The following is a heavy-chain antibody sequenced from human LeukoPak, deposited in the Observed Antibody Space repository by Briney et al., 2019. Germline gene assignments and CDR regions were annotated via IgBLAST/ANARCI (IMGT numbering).Heavy chain of an antibody. CDR2: VYSSGSA. D-gene: IGHD2/OR15-2a*01. Sequence: PSETLSLTCTASGGSIGSSSHFWDWIRQPPGKGLEWVGSVYSSGSAYYNPSVKSRVTISVDTSRNQFSLKLSSVTAADTAVYYCARRDSTNYYFAYWGQGTLVTVSS. V-gene: IGHV4-39*01. CDR3: ARRDSTNYYFAY. CDR1: GGSIGSSSHF. J-gene: IGHJ4*02.